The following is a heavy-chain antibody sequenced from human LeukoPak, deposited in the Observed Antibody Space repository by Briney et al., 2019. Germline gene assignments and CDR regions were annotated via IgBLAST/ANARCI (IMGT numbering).Heavy chain of an antibody. D-gene: IGHD3-9*01. CDR3: ARYFGESGSQYYFDY. J-gene: IGHJ4*02. Sequence: PGGSLRLSCAASGFTISDAWMSWVRQAPGKGLEWVGRIKSISDGGTTDYAAPVKGRFTISRDDSENTLYLQMNSLKTEDTAVYYCARYFGESGSQYYFDYWGQGTLVTVSS. CDR1: GFTISDAW. CDR2: IKSISDGGTT. V-gene: IGHV3-15*01.